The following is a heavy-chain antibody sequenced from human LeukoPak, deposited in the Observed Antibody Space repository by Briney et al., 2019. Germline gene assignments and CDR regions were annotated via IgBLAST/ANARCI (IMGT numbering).Heavy chain of an antibody. CDR1: GFTLSSYW. V-gene: IGHV3-7*01. Sequence: PGGSLRLSCAASGFTLSSYWMSWVRQAPGKGLEWVANIKQDGTEKYYVDSVKGRFTISRDDAKNSLYLQMNSVEAEDTAVYFCARGFSGSAYYFDSWGQGTLVAVSS. CDR2: IKQDGTEK. J-gene: IGHJ4*02. CDR3: ARGFSGSAYYFDS. D-gene: IGHD3-10*01.